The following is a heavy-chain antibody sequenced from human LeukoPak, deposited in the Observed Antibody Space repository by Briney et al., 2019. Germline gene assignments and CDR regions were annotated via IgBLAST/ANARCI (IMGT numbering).Heavy chain of an antibody. CDR2: ISYDGSNK. CDR3: ARGDSSSWLCDY. Sequence: PGGSLRLSCAASGFTFSSYAMHWVRQAPGKGLEWVAVISYDGSNKYYADSVKGRFTISRDNSKNTLYLQMNSLRAEDTAVYYCARGDSSSWLCDYWGQGTLVNVSS. J-gene: IGHJ4*02. CDR1: GFTFSSYA. D-gene: IGHD6-13*01. V-gene: IGHV3-30-3*01.